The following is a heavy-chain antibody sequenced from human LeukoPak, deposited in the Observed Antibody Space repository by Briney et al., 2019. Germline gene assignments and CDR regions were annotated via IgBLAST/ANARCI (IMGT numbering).Heavy chain of an antibody. CDR2: VVGGGGTT. CDR1: GFTFNNYA. V-gene: IGHV3-23*01. Sequence: VGSLRLSCAASGFTFNNYAMSLVRQAPGKGLEWVSAVVGGGGTTFYADSVKGRFTISRDNSRNTVYLQMNSLRGEDTAVYYCAKARLSTGWAYNDYWGQGTLVSVSS. CDR3: AKARLSTGWAYNDY. D-gene: IGHD6-19*01. J-gene: IGHJ4*02.